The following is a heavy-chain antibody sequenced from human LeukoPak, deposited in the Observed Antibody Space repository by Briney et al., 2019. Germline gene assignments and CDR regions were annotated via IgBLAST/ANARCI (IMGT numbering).Heavy chain of an antibody. CDR3: AKDSSGPFVKVPVNWFDP. Sequence: PGGSLRLSCAASGFTFSSYGMHWVRQAPGKGLEWVAVISYDGSNKYYADSVKGRFTISRDNSKNTLYLQMNSLRAEDTAVYYCAKDSSGPFVKVPVNWFDPWGQGTLVTVSS. CDR1: GFTFSSYG. D-gene: IGHD3-22*01. V-gene: IGHV3-30*18. J-gene: IGHJ5*02. CDR2: ISYDGSNK.